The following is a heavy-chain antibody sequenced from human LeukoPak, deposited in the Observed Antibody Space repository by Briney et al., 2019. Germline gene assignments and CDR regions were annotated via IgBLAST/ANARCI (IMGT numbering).Heavy chain of an antibody. Sequence: GGSLRLSCAASGFTLSSYAMHWVRQAPGKGLEGVGVISYDGSNKYYADSVKGRFTISRDNSKNTLYLQMNSLRAEDTAVYYCARALPRFYVPSYYGMDVWGQGTTVTVSS. J-gene: IGHJ6*02. V-gene: IGHV3-30-3*01. CDR1: GFTLSSYA. D-gene: IGHD3-3*01. CDR2: ISYDGSNK. CDR3: ARALPRFYVPSYYGMDV.